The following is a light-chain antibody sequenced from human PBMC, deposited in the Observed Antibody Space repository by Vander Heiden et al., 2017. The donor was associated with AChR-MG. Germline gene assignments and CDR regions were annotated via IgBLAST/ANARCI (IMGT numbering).Light chain of an antibody. V-gene: IGLV2-23*02. CDR2: EVI. J-gene: IGLJ1*01. CDR3: CAYAATGYV. Sequence: QSALTQPASVSGSPGQSITISCTGTTNDVGNYNLVSWYQQHPGKAPKLMISEVIKRPSGVSSRFSGSKSGNTASLTISGLRAEDEADYYCCAYAATGYVFGTGTKVTVL. CDR1: TNDVGNYNL.